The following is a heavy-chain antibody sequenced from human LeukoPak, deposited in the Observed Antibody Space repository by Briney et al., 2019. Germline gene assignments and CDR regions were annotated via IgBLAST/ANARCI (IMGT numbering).Heavy chain of an antibody. CDR3: ARGQYCSTTTCYSARRYFDF. D-gene: IGHD2-2*01. CDR2: INDSGST. V-gene: IGHV4-34*01. CDR1: GVAFSNYF. Sequence: PSETLSLTCAVSGVAFSNYFWTWIRQPPGKGLEWIAEINDSGSTNSNSSLRSRVAISLDTSKNQFSLRLTSVTAADTAVYYCARGQYCSTTTCYSARRYFDFWGQGTLVTVSS. J-gene: IGHJ4*02.